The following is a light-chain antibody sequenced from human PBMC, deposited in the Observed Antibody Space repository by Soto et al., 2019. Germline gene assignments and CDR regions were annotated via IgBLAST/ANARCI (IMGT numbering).Light chain of an antibody. J-gene: IGKJ5*01. CDR3: QPRHMLRIT. V-gene: IGKV3-11*01. Sequence: EVVLTQSPVALSLSPGERATLSCRASQSFRGLLAWYQQKPGQAPRLLIYDAYNRATGIPPRFSGRGSETDFTLSISSLETEDSAVYYCQPRHMLRITFGQGTRMESK. CDR1: QSFRGL. CDR2: DAY.